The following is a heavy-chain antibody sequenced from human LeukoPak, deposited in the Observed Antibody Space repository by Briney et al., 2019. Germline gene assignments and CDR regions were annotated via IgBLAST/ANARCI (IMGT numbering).Heavy chain of an antibody. D-gene: IGHD1-26*01. CDR1: GFTVSSNY. CDR2: IYSGGST. Sequence: GGSLRLSCAASGFTVSSNYMSWVRQAPGKGLEWVSVIYSGGSTYYADSVKGRFTISRHNSKNTLYLQMNSLRAEDTAVYYRARSGSRYYYYGMDVWGQGTTVTVSS. V-gene: IGHV3-53*04. CDR3: ARSGSRYYYYGMDV. J-gene: IGHJ6*02.